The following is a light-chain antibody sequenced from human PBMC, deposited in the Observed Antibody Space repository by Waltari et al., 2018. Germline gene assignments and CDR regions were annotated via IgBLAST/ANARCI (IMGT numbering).Light chain of an antibody. CDR1: QSISSW. CDR2: KAS. Sequence: DIQMNQSPSTLSASVGDRVTITCRASQSISSWLAWYQQKPGKAPKLLIYKASSLESGVPSRFTGSGSGTEFTLTISSLQPDDFATYYCQQYNSYSPVTFGGGTKVEIK. V-gene: IGKV1-5*03. J-gene: IGKJ4*01. CDR3: QQYNSYSPVT.